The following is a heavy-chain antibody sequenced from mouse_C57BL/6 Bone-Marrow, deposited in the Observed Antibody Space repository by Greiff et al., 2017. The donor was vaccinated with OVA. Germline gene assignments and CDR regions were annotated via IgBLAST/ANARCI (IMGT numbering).Heavy chain of an antibody. J-gene: IGHJ2*01. CDR2: IDPSDSYT. V-gene: IGHV1-69*01. CDR3: EREGANYYGSSLYYFDY. Sequence: QVQLQQPGAELVMPGASVKLSCKASGYTFTSYWMHWVKQRPGQGLEWIGEIDPSDSYTNYNQKFKGKSTLTVDKSSSTAYMQLSSLTSEDSAVYYCEREGANYYGSSLYYFDYWGQGTTLTVSS. D-gene: IGHD1-1*01. CDR1: GYTFTSYW.